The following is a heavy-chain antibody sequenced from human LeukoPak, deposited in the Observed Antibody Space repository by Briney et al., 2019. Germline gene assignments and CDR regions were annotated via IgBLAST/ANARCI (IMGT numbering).Heavy chain of an antibody. CDR2: IYYSGST. CDR3: ARLGTLYWYFDL. D-gene: IGHD1-1*01. V-gene: IGHV4-59*08. J-gene: IGHJ2*01. Sequence: WXRQPPGXXXXWIGYIYYSGSTNYNPSLKSRVTISVDTSKNQFSLKLSSVTAADTAVYYCARLGTLYWYFDLWGRGTLVTVSS.